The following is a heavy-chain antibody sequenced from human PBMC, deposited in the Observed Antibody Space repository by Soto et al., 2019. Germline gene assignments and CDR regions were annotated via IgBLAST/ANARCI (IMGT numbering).Heavy chain of an antibody. V-gene: IGHV1-69*06. J-gene: IGHJ2*01. CDR3: ASTKYDSSAYYYWYLGL. CDR1: EDTFRNYA. Sequence: QVELVQSGAEVNKPGSSVKVSCQASEDTFRNYAISWVRQAPVQGLEWMGGIIPIFGTANSAQKFHGRVTITADSSANTVYLELSSLRSEDTAVYYCASTKYDSSAYYYWYLGLWGRCTLVTVAS. D-gene: IGHD3-22*01. CDR2: IIPIFGTA.